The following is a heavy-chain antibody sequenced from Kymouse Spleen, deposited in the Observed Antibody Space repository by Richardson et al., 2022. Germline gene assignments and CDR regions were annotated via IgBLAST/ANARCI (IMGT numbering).Heavy chain of an antibody. V-gene: IGHV3-30*18. CDR1: GFTFSSYG. D-gene: IGHD6-19*01. J-gene: IGHJ4*02. CDR2: ISYDGSNK. CDR3: ANPEQWLVLTT. Sequence: QVQLVESGGGVVQPGRSLRLSCAASGFTFSSYGMHWVRQAPGKGLEWVAVISYDGSNKYYADSVKGRFTISRDNSKNTLYLQMNSLRAEDTAVYYCANPEQWLVLTTGAREPWSPSPQ.